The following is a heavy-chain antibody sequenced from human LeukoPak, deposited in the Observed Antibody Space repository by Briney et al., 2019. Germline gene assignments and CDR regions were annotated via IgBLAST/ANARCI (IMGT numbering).Heavy chain of an antibody. CDR3: ARAVYYYDSSGYRESHAFDI. V-gene: IGHV1-69*13. Sequence: GASVKVSCKASGGTFSSYAISWVRQAPGQGLEWMGGIIPIFGTANYAQKFQGRVTITADESASTAYMELSSLRSEDAAVYYCARAVYYYDSSGYRESHAFDIWGQGTMVTVSS. CDR1: GGTFSSYA. J-gene: IGHJ3*02. D-gene: IGHD3-22*01. CDR2: IIPIFGTA.